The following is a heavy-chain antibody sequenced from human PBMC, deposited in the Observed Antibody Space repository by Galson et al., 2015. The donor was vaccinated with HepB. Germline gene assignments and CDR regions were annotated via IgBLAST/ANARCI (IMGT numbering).Heavy chain of an antibody. J-gene: IGHJ2*01. Sequence: SLRLSCAASGFTFSSYAMSWVRQAPGKGLEWVSAISGSGGSTYYADSVKGRFTISRDNSKNTLYLQMNSLRAEDTAVYYCAKVEPDYDFWSGYYPYWYFDLWGRGTLVTVSS. CDR2: ISGSGGST. CDR3: AKVEPDYDFWSGYYPYWYFDL. D-gene: IGHD3-3*01. V-gene: IGHV3-23*01. CDR1: GFTFSSYA.